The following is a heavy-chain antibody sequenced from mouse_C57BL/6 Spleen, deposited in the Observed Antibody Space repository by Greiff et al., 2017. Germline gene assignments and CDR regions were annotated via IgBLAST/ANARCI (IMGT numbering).Heavy chain of an antibody. J-gene: IGHJ3*01. CDR2: IYPSDSET. Sequence: QVQLQQPGAELVRPGSSVKLSCKASGYTFTSYWMDWVKQRPGQGLEWIGNIYPSDSETHYNQKFKDKATLTVDKSSSTAYMQLSSLTSEDSAVYYCAKSGDDDGAWFAFWGRGTLVTVS. D-gene: IGHD2-4*01. CDR3: AKSGDDDGAWFAF. CDR1: GYTFTSYW. V-gene: IGHV1-61*01.